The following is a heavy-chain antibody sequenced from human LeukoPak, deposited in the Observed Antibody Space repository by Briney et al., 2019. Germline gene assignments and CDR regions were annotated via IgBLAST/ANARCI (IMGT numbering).Heavy chain of an antibody. J-gene: IGHJ4*02. CDR3: AREAGASGYFDY. V-gene: IGHV3-74*01. D-gene: IGHD3-10*01. CDR1: GFTFSSYW. Sequence: PGGSLRLSCAASGFTFSSYWMHWVRQAPGKGLVWVSRINSDGSSTSYADSVKGRFTISRDNAKNTLYLQMNSLRAEDTAVYYCAREAGASGYFDYWGQGTLVTVSS. CDR2: INSDGSST.